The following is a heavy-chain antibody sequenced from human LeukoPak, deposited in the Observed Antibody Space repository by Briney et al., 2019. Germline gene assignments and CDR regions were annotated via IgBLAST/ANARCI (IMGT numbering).Heavy chain of an antibody. Sequence: ASVKVSCKAAGYTFVSHGISWVRLAPGQGLEWMGWISAYNGNTNYAQKLQGRVTMTTDTSTSTAYMELRSLRSDDTAVYYCARATSYRGGEFDYWGQGTLVTVSS. CDR3: ARATSYRGGEFDY. V-gene: IGHV1-18*01. CDR2: ISAYNGNT. J-gene: IGHJ4*02. D-gene: IGHD2-2*01. CDR1: GYTFVSHG.